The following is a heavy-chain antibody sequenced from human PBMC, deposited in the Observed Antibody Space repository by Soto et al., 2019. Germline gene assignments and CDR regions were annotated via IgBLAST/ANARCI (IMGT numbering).Heavy chain of an antibody. Sequence: GGSLRLSCEASGFIFTTNSMNWVRQVPGKGLQWLSSISSSGTFKSYGDSVKGRFTISRDNAKNSLFLQMSNLSGEDTGLYYCARDTPNGGTSSWHADSWGPGTLVTVSS. J-gene: IGHJ4*02. D-gene: IGHD2-15*01. CDR2: ISSSGTFK. CDR1: GFIFTTNS. CDR3: ARDTPNGGTSSWHADS. V-gene: IGHV3-21*01.